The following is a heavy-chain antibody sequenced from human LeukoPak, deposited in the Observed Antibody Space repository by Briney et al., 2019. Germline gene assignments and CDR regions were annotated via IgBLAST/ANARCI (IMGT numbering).Heavy chain of an antibody. D-gene: IGHD7-27*01. CDR2: INQDGSRN. CDR1: GFTFSDYW. V-gene: IGHV3-7*01. J-gene: IGHJ4*02. Sequence: PGGSLRLSCAGSGFTFSDYWIDWVRQAPGKGLEWVANINQDGSRNTYLESVMGRFTVSRDNAKNSLYLQMNSLRAEDTAVYYCARDKNWAFDYWGQGTLVTASS. CDR3: ARDKNWAFDY.